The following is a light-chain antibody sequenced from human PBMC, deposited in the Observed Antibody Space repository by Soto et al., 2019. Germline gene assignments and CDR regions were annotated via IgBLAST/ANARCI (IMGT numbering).Light chain of an antibody. V-gene: IGKV3-15*01. CDR2: GAS. CDR3: QHYNNSPLP. Sequence: IGMAESRVAKEFCSRWTAYLSRKASQSVSSNLAWYQQKPGQAPRLLIYGASTRATGIPARFSGSGSGIEFTRTNSSLQCGDFTVDYCQHYNNSPLPFGQGTKVDIK. CDR1: QSVSSN. J-gene: IGKJ1*01.